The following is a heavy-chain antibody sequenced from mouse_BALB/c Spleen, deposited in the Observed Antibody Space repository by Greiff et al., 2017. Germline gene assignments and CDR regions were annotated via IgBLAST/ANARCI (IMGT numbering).Heavy chain of an antibody. CDR1: GFSLTSYG. Sequence: QVPLKESGPGLVAPSQSLSITCTVSGFSLTSYGVHWVRQPPGKGLEWLGVIWAGGSTNYNSALMSRLSISKDNSKSQVFLKMNSLQTDDTAMYYCARAIYYGNSGYYAMDYWGQGTSVTVSS. J-gene: IGHJ4*01. CDR2: IWAGGST. V-gene: IGHV2-9*02. CDR3: ARAIYYGNSGYYAMDY. D-gene: IGHD2-1*01.